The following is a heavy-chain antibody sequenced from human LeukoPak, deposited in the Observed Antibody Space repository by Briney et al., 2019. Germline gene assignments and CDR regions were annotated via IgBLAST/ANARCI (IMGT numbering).Heavy chain of an antibody. V-gene: IGHV4-34*01. J-gene: IGHJ6*03. CDR1: GGSISSYY. CDR2: INHSGST. D-gene: IGHD6-13*01. CDR3: ARVMGVYSSSWFDYYYYMDV. Sequence: PSETLSLTCTVSGGSISSYYWSWIRQPPGKGLEWIGEINHSGSTNYNPSLKSRVTISVDTSKNQFSLKLSSVTAADTAVYYCARVMGVYSSSWFDYYYYMDVWGKGTTVTVSS.